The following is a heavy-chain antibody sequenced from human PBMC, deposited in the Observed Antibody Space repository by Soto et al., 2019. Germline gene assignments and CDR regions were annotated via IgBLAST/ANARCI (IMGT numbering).Heavy chain of an antibody. V-gene: IGHV4-34*01. Sequence: QVQLQQWGAGLLKPSETLSLTCAVYGGSFSGYYWTWIRQPPGKGLEWIGENNHSGRTNYNPSLKMLVAISVDTSKNLSPLKPRPLPTADTAVYYCARRYGSNFHYWCQGTLVTVS. CDR1: GGSFSGYY. CDR3: ARRYGSNFHY. J-gene: IGHJ4*02. CDR2: NNHSGRT. D-gene: IGHD5-18*01.